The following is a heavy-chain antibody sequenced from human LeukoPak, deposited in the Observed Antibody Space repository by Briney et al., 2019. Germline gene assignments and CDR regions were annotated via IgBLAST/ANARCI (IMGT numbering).Heavy chain of an antibody. CDR3: ASYSSFNWFDP. Sequence: ASAKVSCKASGYTFTRYGITWVRQAPRQGLEWMGWVSADNGNRNYAQNLQGRLTMTTDTSTNTTYMELRSLRSDDTAVYYCASYSSFNWFDPWGQGTLVTVSS. V-gene: IGHV1-18*01. CDR1: GYTFTRYG. CDR2: VSADNGNR. D-gene: IGHD4-11*01. J-gene: IGHJ5*02.